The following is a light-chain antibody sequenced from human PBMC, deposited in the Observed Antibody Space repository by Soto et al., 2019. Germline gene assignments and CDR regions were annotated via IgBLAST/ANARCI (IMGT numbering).Light chain of an antibody. CDR3: QQYNNWPLT. J-gene: IGKJ4*01. V-gene: IGKV3-15*01. CDR1: QGITNH. Sequence: EIVMTQSLATLSVSPGETVTLSCRASQGITNHVAWYHQKPGQSPKLLLYAASTRATGIPARFSGSGSGVEFTLTIDRLQAEDIVLYFCQQYNNWPLTFGGGTRV. CDR2: AAS.